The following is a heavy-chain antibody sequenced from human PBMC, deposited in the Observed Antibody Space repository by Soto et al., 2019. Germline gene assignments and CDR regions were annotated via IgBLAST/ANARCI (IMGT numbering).Heavy chain of an antibody. CDR2: INHSGST. CDR3: ARDRGGITVSSKPLGEWFDP. Sequence: SETLSLTCAVYGGSFSGYYWSWIRQPPGKGLEWIGEINHSGSTNYNPSLKSRVTISVDTSKNQFSLRLSSVTAADTAVYYCARDRGGITVSSKPLGEWFDPWGQGTLVTVSS. CDR1: GGSFSGYY. D-gene: IGHD3-16*01. J-gene: IGHJ5*02. V-gene: IGHV4-34*01.